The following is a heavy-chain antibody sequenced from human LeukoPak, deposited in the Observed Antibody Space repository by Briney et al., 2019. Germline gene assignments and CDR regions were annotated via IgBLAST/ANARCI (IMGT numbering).Heavy chain of an antibody. CDR3: ARHALFDSTGYYYVLDY. CDR1: GYSIGSGYF. D-gene: IGHD3-22*01. Sequence: SETLSLNCAVSGYSIGSGYFWGWIRQPPGMGLEWIGGLYHSGITYYNPSLKSRVTISMDTSKNQFSLKLTSVTAADTAVYYCARHALFDSTGYYYVLDYWGQGTLATVSS. V-gene: IGHV4-38-2*01. CDR2: LYHSGIT. J-gene: IGHJ4*02.